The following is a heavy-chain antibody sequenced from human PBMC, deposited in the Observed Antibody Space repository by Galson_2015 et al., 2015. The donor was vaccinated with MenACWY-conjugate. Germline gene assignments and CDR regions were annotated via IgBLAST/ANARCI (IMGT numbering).Heavy chain of an antibody. Sequence: SLRLSCAASGFTFSSYWMSWVRQAPGKGLEWVANIKQDGSEKYYVDSVKGRFTISRDNAKNSLYLQMNSLRAEDTAVYYCARVGKAAIHQFDAFDIWGQGTMVTVSS. CDR1: GFTFSSYW. V-gene: IGHV3-7*03. CDR3: ARVGKAAIHQFDAFDI. J-gene: IGHJ3*02. CDR2: IKQDGSEK. D-gene: IGHD2-2*01.